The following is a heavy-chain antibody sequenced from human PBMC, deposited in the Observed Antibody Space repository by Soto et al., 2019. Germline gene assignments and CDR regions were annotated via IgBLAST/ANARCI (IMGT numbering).Heavy chain of an antibody. CDR2: IYSSGRT. V-gene: IGHV4-31*03. J-gene: IGHJ5*02. CDR1: GGSINSDEFY. Sequence: QVQLQESGPGLVKPSQTLSLTCSLSGGSINSDEFYWTWIRQSPGKGLAWIGYIYSSGRTHYNPSLKSRINISLDTSNNLLSLRLSSVTAADTAGYYCARMGLHLGELSRNWFDPWGRGTLVTVSS. D-gene: IGHD3-16*02. CDR3: ARMGLHLGELSRNWFDP.